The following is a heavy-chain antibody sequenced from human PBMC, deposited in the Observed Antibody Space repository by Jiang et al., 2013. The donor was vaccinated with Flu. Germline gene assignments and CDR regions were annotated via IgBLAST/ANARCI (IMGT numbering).Heavy chain of an antibody. CDR3: ARVKGDSSGYYSAHLDY. D-gene: IGHD3-22*01. Sequence: GAEVKKPGASVKVSCKASGYTFTSYYMHWVRQAPGQGLEWMGIINPSGGSTSYAQKFQGRVTLTRDTSTTTVYMELSSLRSEDTAVYYCARVKGDSSGYYSAHLDYWGLGTLVTVSS. V-gene: IGHV1-46*01. CDR1: GYTFTSYY. CDR2: INPSGGST. J-gene: IGHJ4*02.